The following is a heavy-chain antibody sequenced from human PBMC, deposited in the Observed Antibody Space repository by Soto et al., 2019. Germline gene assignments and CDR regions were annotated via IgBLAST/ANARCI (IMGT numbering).Heavy chain of an antibody. CDR3: ARDRWSGYDHYYFDY. J-gene: IGHJ4*02. D-gene: IGHD5-12*01. Sequence: QVQLVQSGAEVKKPGSSVKVSCKASGGTFSSYAISWVRQAPGQGLEWMGGIIPIFGTANYAQKVQGRVTITADESTSTAYMELGSLRSEDTAVYYCARDRWSGYDHYYFDYWGQGALVTVSS. CDR1: GGTFSSYA. V-gene: IGHV1-69*12. CDR2: IIPIFGTA.